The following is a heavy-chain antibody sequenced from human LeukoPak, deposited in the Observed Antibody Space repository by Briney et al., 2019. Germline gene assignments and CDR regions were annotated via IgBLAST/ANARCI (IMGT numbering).Heavy chain of an antibody. CDR1: GFTFSSYG. V-gene: IGHV3-30*18. CDR2: ISYDGSNK. J-gene: IGHJ4*02. Sequence: PGSSLRLSCAASGFTFSSYGMHWVRQAPGKGLEWVAVISYDGSNKYYADSVKGRFTISRDNSKNTLYLQMNSLRAEDTAVYYCAKDPSDIVVVPAAIDYWGQGTLVTVSS. CDR3: AKDPSDIVVVPAAIDY. D-gene: IGHD2-2*01.